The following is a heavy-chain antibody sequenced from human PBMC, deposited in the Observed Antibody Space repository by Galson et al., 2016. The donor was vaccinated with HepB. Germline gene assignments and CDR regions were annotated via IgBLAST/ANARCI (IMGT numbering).Heavy chain of an antibody. CDR2: ISPTSST. CDR3: ARDRGSYPDFGDDYYMDV. J-gene: IGHJ6*03. D-gene: IGHD3/OR15-3a*01. CDR1: GGAISRYS. Sequence: LSLTCTVSGGAISRYSWAWIRQPAGKGLEWIGHISPTSSTNYNPSLQSRITMSIDTSKNQFTLNLRSVTAADTAVYYCARDRGSYPDFGDDYYMDVWGKGPTVTVSS. V-gene: IGHV4-4*07.